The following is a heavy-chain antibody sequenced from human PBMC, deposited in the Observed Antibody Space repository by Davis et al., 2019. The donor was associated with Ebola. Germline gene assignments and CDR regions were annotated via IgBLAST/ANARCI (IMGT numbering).Heavy chain of an antibody. CDR3: ASGWLRTTYGMDV. Sequence: GESLKISCAASGFTFSSYGMYWVRQAPGKGLEWVAVIWYDGSNKYYADSVKGRFTISRDNSKDTLYLQMNSLRAEDTAVYYCASGWLRTTYGMDVWGQGTTVTVSS. CDR1: GFTFSSYG. V-gene: IGHV3-33*08. D-gene: IGHD5-12*01. CDR2: IWYDGSNK. J-gene: IGHJ6*02.